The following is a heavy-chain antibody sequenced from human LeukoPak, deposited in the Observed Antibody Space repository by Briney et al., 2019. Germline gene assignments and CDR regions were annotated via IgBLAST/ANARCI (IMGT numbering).Heavy chain of an antibody. V-gene: IGHV4-39*01. CDR1: GGSINSYSYY. Sequence: SETLSLTCTVSGGSINSYSYYRGWIRQPPGKGLEWIGSIYYSGNTYYNPSLKSRVTISVDTSKNQFSLKVSSVTAADTAVYHCARRSWSQWVFDYWGQGSQVTVSS. J-gene: IGHJ4*02. CDR3: ARRSWSQWVFDY. D-gene: IGHD1-26*01. CDR2: IYYSGNT.